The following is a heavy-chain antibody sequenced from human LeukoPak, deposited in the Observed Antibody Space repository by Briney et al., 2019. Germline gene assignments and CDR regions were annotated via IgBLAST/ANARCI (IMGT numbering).Heavy chain of an antibody. Sequence: GGSLRLSCAASGFTFDDYAMLWVRQAPGKGPEWVSGISWNSGSIGYADSVKGRFTISRDNAKNSLYLQMNSLIAEDMALYNCAKAGPRLSWYFDYWGREPCHRLL. V-gene: IGHV3-9*03. CDR3: AKAGPRLSWYFDY. J-gene: IGHJ4*02. CDR2: ISWNSGSI. CDR1: GFTFDDYA. D-gene: IGHD6-13*01.